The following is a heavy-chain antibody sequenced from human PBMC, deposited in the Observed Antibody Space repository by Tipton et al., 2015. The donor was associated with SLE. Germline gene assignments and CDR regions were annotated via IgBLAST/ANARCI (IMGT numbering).Heavy chain of an antibody. Sequence: TLSLTCTVSGGSITSHYWSWIRQPPGKGLEWIGYIYYSGSTNYNPSPKSRVTISVDTSKNQFSLKLSSVTAADTAVYYCASGAYGSGSNYFGGWFDPWGQGTLVTVSS. J-gene: IGHJ5*02. CDR2: IYYSGST. CDR1: GGSITSHY. CDR3: ASGAYGSGSNYFGGWFDP. V-gene: IGHV4-59*08. D-gene: IGHD3-10*01.